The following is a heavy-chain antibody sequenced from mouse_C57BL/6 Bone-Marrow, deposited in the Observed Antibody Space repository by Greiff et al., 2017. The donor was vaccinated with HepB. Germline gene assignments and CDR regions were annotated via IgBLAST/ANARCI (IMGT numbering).Heavy chain of an antibody. V-gene: IGHV1-72*01. CDR1: GYTFTSYW. J-gene: IGHJ4*01. D-gene: IGHD1-1*01. CDR3: ARYYYGSSYYAMDY. Sequence: QVQLQQPGAELVKPGASVKLSCKASGYTFTSYWMHWVKQRPGRGLEWIGRIDPNRGGTKYNEKFKSKTTLTVDKPSITAYMQLSSLTSEDSAVYYCARYYYGSSYYAMDYWGQGTSVTVSS. CDR2: IDPNRGGT.